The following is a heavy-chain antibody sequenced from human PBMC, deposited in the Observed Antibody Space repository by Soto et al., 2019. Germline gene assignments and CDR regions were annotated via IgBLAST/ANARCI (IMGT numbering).Heavy chain of an antibody. Sequence: PSETLSLTCTVSGGSISSSSYYWGWIRQPPGKGLEWIGSIYYSGSTYYNPSLKSRVTISVDTSKNQFSLKLSSVTAADTAVYYCARSNYYDSPVAYYYYGMDVWGQGTTVTVS. CDR2: IYYSGST. D-gene: IGHD3-22*01. V-gene: IGHV4-39*01. CDR3: ARSNYYDSPVAYYYYGMDV. CDR1: GGSISSSSYY. J-gene: IGHJ6*02.